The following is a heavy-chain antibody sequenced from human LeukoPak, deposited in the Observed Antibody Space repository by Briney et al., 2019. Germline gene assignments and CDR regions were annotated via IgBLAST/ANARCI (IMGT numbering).Heavy chain of an antibody. J-gene: IGHJ4*02. D-gene: IGHD6-19*01. V-gene: IGHV3-74*01. CDR3: ASQQQWLGGNY. CDR2: INSDGSST. Sequence: GGPLRLSCAASGFTFSSYWMHWVRQAAGKGLVWVSRINSDGSSTSYADSVKGRFTISRDNAKNTLYLQMNSLRAEDTAVYYCASQQQWLGGNYWGQGTLVTVSS. CDR1: GFTFSSYW.